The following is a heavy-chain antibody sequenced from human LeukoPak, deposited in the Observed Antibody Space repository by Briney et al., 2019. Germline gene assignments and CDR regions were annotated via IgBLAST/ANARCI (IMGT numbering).Heavy chain of an antibody. V-gene: IGHV3-48*03. D-gene: IGHD6-13*01. CDR2: ISGSGQTI. CDR1: GFTFSDYE. J-gene: IGHJ5*02. CDR3: ARRGYSSSWGGIRLFDP. Sequence: GGSLRLSCAASGFTFSDYEMNWVRQTPGTGLEWLTSISGSGQTIYHADSVEGRFTIYRDNAKNSLYLQMNGLSAEDTAVYFCARRGYSSSWGGIRLFDPWGEGTLVSVSS.